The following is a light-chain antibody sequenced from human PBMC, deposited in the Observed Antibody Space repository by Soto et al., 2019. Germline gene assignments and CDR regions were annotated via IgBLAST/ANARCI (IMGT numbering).Light chain of an antibody. J-gene: IGKJ1*01. Sequence: DIQMTQSPSSLSASTGDRVTITCRASQGISSYLAWYQQKPGKVPKLLIYAASTLQSGVPSRFSGSGSGTDFTLTISSLQPEDFATYYCQQVRTYTWTFGQGTKVDI. CDR3: QQVRTYTWT. V-gene: IGKV1-9*01. CDR2: AAS. CDR1: QGISSY.